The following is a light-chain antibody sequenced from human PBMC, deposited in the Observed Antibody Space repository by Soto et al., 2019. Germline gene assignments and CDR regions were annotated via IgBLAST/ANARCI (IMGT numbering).Light chain of an antibody. CDR1: QSLLHSDGYKY. CDR3: MHALQTPGT. V-gene: IGKV2-28*01. Sequence: DIVLTQSPLSLPVTPGEPASISCRSSQSLLHSDGYKYLDWYLQKPGQSPQLLIYLGSNRASEVPDRFSGSGSGTDFTLKISRVEAEDVGVYYCMHALQTPGTFGQGTKVEIK. CDR2: LGS. J-gene: IGKJ1*01.